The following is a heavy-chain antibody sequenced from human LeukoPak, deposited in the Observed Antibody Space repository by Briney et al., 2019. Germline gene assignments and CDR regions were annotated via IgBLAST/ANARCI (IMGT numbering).Heavy chain of an antibody. V-gene: IGHV3-23*01. CDR3: AKDFVGYCSGGSCRPRYYFDY. J-gene: IGHJ4*02. CDR2: INGDGSNT. CDR1: GFIFSSYA. Sequence: GGSLKLSCAASGFIFSSYAMTWVRQAPGKGLEWVSSINGDGSNTYADSVKGRFTISRDNSKNTLYLQMSSLGAEDTAVYYCAKDFVGYCSGGSCRPRYYFDYWGQGTLVTVSS. D-gene: IGHD2-15*01.